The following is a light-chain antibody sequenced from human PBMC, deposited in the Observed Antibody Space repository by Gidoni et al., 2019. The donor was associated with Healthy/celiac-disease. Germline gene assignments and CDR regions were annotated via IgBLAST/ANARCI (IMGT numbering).Light chain of an antibody. CDR1: QGISSY. Sequence: DIQLTQSPSFLSASVGDRVTITCWASQGISSYLAWYQQKPGKAPKLLIYAASTLQSGVPSRFSGSGSGTEFTLTISSLQPEDFATYYCQQLNSYPPWTFXXXTKVEIK. V-gene: IGKV1-9*01. J-gene: IGKJ1*01. CDR2: AAS. CDR3: QQLNSYPPWT.